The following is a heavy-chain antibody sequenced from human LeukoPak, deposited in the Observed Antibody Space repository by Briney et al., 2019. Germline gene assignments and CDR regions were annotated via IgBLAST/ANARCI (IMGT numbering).Heavy chain of an antibody. D-gene: IGHD6-19*01. CDR2: ISGSGGST. CDR3: ARGPGLAVTGTD. J-gene: IGHJ4*02. Sequence: GGSLRLSCAASGFTFSSYGMSWVRQAPGKGLEWVSAISGSGGSTYYADSVKGRFTISRDNSKNTLYLQMDSLRAEDTAVYYCARGPGLAVTGTDWGQGTLVTVSS. V-gene: IGHV3-23*01. CDR1: GFTFSSYG.